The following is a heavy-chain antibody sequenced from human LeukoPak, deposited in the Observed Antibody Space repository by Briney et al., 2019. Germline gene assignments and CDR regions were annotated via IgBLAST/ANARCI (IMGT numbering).Heavy chain of an antibody. CDR3: ARGRLWCSGGSCYLY. CDR1: GYTFTSYD. J-gene: IGHJ4*02. D-gene: IGHD2-15*01. CDR2: MNPNGGNT. Sequence: ASVKVSCKATGYTFTSYDINWARQATGQGLEWMGWMNPNGGNTGYAQKFQGRVTMTRNTSISTAYMELSSLRSEDTAVYYCARGRLWCSGGSCYLYWGQGTLVTVSS. V-gene: IGHV1-8*01.